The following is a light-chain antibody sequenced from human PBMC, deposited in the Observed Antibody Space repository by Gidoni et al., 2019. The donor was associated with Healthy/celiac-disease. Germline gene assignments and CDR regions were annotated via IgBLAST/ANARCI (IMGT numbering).Light chain of an antibody. Sequence: EIVLTQSPGTLSLSPGERATLSCRASQRVSSSYLAWYHQKPCQATKLLIYGASSRATGIPDRFSCSGSGTEFTLTISRLEPEDFAVYYCQQDGSSPRTFGEGTKREIK. V-gene: IGKV3-20*01. CDR3: QQDGSSPRT. J-gene: IGKJ2*02. CDR2: GAS. CDR1: QRVSSSY.